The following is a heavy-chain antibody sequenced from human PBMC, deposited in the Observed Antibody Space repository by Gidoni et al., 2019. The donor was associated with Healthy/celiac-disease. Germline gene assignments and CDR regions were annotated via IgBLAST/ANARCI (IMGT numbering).Heavy chain of an antibody. J-gene: IGHJ6*02. CDR1: GGSISSYY. CDR3: EREVARGGSCYGSGCYYGMDV. V-gene: IGHV4-59*01. Sequence: QVQLQESGPGLVKPSETLSLTCTVSGGSISSYYWSWIRQPPGKGLEWIGYIYYSGSTNYNPSLKSRVTISVDTSKNQFSLKLSSVTAADTAVYYCEREVARGGSCYGSGCYYGMDVWGQGTTVTVSS. CDR2: IYYSGST. D-gene: IGHD2-15*01.